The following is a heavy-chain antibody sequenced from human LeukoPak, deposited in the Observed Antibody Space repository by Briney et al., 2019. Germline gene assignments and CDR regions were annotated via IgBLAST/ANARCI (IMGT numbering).Heavy chain of an antibody. V-gene: IGHV3-7*01. Sequence: GGSLRLSCAASGVTFSSYWMSWVRQAPGKGLEWVANIKQDGSEKYYVDSVKGRFTISRDNAKNSLYLQMNSLRAEDTAVYYCARDNRDWSTFGGVIVRPFFDYWGQGTLVTVSS. CDR1: GVTFSSYW. D-gene: IGHD3-16*02. J-gene: IGHJ4*02. CDR3: ARDNRDWSTFGGVIVRPFFDY. CDR2: IKQDGSEK.